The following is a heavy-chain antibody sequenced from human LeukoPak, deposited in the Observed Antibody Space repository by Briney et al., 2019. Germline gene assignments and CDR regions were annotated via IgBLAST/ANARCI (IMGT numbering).Heavy chain of an antibody. Sequence: GGSLRLSCVISGYTFTHYGFHWVRQAPGKALEWVAYISYNGNNKYEDSVKGRFTISRDNSKNTLYLQMNSLRAEDTAVYFCAKDQSSTYGDLDYWGQGTLVSVSS. CDR2: ISYNGNNK. V-gene: IGHV3-30*18. D-gene: IGHD4-17*01. CDR1: GYTFTHYG. CDR3: AKDQSSTYGDLDY. J-gene: IGHJ4*02.